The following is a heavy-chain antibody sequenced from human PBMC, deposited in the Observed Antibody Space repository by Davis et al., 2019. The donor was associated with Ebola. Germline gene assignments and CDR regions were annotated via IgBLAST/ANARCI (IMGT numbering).Heavy chain of an antibody. CDR1: GYSLNELS. J-gene: IGHJ4*02. CDR3: ATRSGRSWYIY. D-gene: IGHD6-13*01. CDR2: FDPENDKT. V-gene: IGHV1-24*01. Sequence: AASVKVSCKVSGYSLNELSMHWVRQAPAKGLEWIGGFDPENDKTIYAQNFQGRLIMTEDTSTDTAYMEMSGLRSEDTAVYYCATRSGRSWYIYWGQGTLVTVSS.